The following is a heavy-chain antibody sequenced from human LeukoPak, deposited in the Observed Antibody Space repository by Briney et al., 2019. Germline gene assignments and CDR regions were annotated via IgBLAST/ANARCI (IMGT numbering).Heavy chain of an antibody. Sequence: PGGSLRLSCTVSGFTFSNAWMTWVRQAPGKGLEWVAVITYDGSNEYYADSVKGRFTISRDNSKNTLYLQMNSLRAADTAVYYCARDLNVMVVVYYFDYWGQGTLVTVSS. CDR2: ITYDGSNE. D-gene: IGHD2-15*01. J-gene: IGHJ4*02. CDR1: GFTFSNAW. V-gene: IGHV3-30*03. CDR3: ARDLNVMVVVYYFDY.